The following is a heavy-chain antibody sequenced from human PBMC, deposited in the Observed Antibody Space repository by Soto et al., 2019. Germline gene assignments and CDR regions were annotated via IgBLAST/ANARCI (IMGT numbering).Heavy chain of an antibody. CDR2: ISYSGTM. Sequence: QVHLQESGPGLVKPSQTLSLTCTVSGGSISSGGFYWSWIRQHPGKGLEWVGYISYSGTMYYNPSLKSGVSISRDTSKNQFSLKLSSVTAADTAVYYCARAPTVAGVFFDYWGQGTLVSVSS. J-gene: IGHJ4*02. V-gene: IGHV4-31*03. CDR1: GGSISSGGFY. D-gene: IGHD6-19*01. CDR3: ARAPTVAGVFFDY.